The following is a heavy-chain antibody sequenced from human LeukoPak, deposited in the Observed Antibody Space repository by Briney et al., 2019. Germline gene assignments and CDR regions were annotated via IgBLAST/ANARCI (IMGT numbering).Heavy chain of an antibody. CDR2: ISGSGGST. J-gene: IGHJ1*01. D-gene: IGHD5-24*01. CDR3: ARGDGYNDAEYLQH. V-gene: IGHV3-23*01. Sequence: GGSLRLSCAASGFTFSSYALSWVRQAPGKGLEWVSAISGSGGSTYYADSVKGRFTISGDNSKNTLYLQMNSLRVEDTAVYYCARGDGYNDAEYLQHWGQGTLVTVS. CDR1: GFTFSSYA.